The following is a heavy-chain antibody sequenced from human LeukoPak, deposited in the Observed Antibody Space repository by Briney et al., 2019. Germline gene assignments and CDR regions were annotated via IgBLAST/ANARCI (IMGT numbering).Heavy chain of an antibody. CDR1: GGSISTYY. V-gene: IGHV4-59*01. J-gene: IGHJ4*02. D-gene: IGHD5-18*01. CDR2: IHYSGSI. CDR3: ARSVDIAMVTFDY. Sequence: SETLSLTCTVSGGSISTYYWSWIRQPPGKGLEWIGYIHYSGSIKYNPSLKGRVTISLGTSKNQFSLRLSSVTAADTAVYYCARSVDIAMVTFDYWGQGTLVTVSS.